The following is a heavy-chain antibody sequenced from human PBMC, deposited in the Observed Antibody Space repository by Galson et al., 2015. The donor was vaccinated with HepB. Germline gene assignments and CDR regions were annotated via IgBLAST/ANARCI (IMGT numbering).Heavy chain of an antibody. Sequence: TLSLTCTVSGGSISSGGYYWSWIRQHPGEGLEWIGYIYYSGSTYYNPSLKSRVTISVDTSKNQFSLKLSSVTAADTAVYYCAMAPLWFGELFPHFDYWGQGTLVTVSS. CDR3: AMAPLWFGELFPHFDY. V-gene: IGHV4-31*03. D-gene: IGHD3-10*01. CDR2: IYYSGST. J-gene: IGHJ4*02. CDR1: GGSISSGGYY.